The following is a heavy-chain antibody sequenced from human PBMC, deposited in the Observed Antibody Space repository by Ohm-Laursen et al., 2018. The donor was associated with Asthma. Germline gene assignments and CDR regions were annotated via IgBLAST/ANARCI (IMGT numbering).Heavy chain of an antibody. D-gene: IGHD6-19*01. CDR1: GGTFSSYA. CDR3: ARPMEVYSSGWYPFDY. CDR2: IIPIFGTA. V-gene: IGHV1-69*01. Sequence: SSVKVSCKASGGTFSSYAISWVRQAPGQGLEWMGGIIPIFGTANYAQKFQGRVTITADESTSTAYMELSSLRSEDTAVYYCARPMEVYSSGWYPFDYWGQGTLVTVSS. J-gene: IGHJ4*02.